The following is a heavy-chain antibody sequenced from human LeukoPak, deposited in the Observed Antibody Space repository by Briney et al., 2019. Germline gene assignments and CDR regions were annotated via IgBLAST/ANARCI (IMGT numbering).Heavy chain of an antibody. Sequence: PSETLSLTCAVSGYSISSGYYWGWIRQPPGKGLEWIGSIYHSGSTYYNPSLKGRVTISVDTSKNQFSLKLSSVTAADTAVYYCARVHCSSTSCSYYYYYYMDVWGKGTTVTVSS. CDR3: ARVHCSSTSCSYYYYYYMDV. J-gene: IGHJ6*03. CDR1: GYSISSGYY. D-gene: IGHD2-2*01. CDR2: IYHSGST. V-gene: IGHV4-38-2*01.